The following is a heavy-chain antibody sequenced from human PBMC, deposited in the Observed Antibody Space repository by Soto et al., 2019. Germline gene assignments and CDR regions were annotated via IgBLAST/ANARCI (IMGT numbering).Heavy chain of an antibody. Sequence: QVQLVESGGGVVQPGRSLRLSCAASGFTFSSYGMHWVRQAPGKGLEWVAVIWYDGSNKYYADSVKGRFTISRDNSKNTLYLQMNSLRAEDTAVYYCARKAGKSWFEYFQHWGKGTLVTVSS. CDR1: GFTFSSYG. D-gene: IGHD6-13*01. CDR2: IWYDGSNK. V-gene: IGHV3-33*01. CDR3: ARKAGKSWFEYFQH. J-gene: IGHJ1*01.